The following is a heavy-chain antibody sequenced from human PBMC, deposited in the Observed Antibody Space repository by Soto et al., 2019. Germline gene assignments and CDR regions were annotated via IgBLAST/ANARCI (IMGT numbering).Heavy chain of an antibody. D-gene: IGHD6-6*01. CDR3: ARDIKYSSSSGMDV. Sequence: SDTLSLTCTVSGVSIGSGGYYWSWIRQPPGKGLEWIGYIYYSGSTYYNPSLKSRVTISVDTSKNQFSLKLSSVTAADTAVYYCARDIKYSSSSGMDVWGQGTTGTVSS. J-gene: IGHJ6*02. CDR2: IYYSGST. CDR1: GVSIGSGGYY. V-gene: IGHV4-30-4*02.